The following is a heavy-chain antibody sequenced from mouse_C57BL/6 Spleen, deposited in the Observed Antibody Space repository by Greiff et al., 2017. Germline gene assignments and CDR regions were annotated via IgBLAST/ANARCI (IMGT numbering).Heavy chain of an antibody. Sequence: VQLQQSGPELVKPGASVKISCKASGYAFSSSWMNWVKQRPGKGLEWIGRIYPGDGDTNYNGKFKGKATLTADKSSSTAYMRLSSLTSEDSAVYFCAKLGRGAYWGQGTLVTVSA. D-gene: IGHD4-1*01. CDR2: IYPGDGDT. CDR1: GYAFSSSW. CDR3: AKLGRGAY. J-gene: IGHJ3*01. V-gene: IGHV1-82*01.